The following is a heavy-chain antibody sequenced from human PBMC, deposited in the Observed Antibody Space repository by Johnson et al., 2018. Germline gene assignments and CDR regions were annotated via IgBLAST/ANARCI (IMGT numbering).Heavy chain of an antibody. CDR1: GGSISSYY. Sequence: QVQLQESGPGLVKPSETLFLTCTVSGGSISSYYWSWIRQPPGKGLEWIGYIYYSGSTNYNPSLKSRVTISVDTSKNQFSLKLSSVTAADTAVYYCARDQSDILTGPSDAFDIWGQGTMVTVSS. D-gene: IGHD3-9*01. V-gene: IGHV4-59*01. CDR3: ARDQSDILTGPSDAFDI. J-gene: IGHJ3*02. CDR2: IYYSGST.